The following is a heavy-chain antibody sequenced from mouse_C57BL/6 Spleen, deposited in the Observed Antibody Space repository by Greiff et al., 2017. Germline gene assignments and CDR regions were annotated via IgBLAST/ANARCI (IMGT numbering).Heavy chain of an antibody. CDR2: IDPSDSET. V-gene: IGHV1-52*01. CDR1: GYTFTSYW. CDR3: ARWLPDAMDY. Sequence: QVHVKQPGAELVRPGSSVKLSCKASGYTFTSYWMHWVKQRPIQGLEWIGNIDPSDSETHYNQKFKDKATLNVDKSSSTAYMQLSSLTSEDSAVYYCARWLPDAMDYWGQGTSVTVSS. D-gene: IGHD2-2*01. J-gene: IGHJ4*01.